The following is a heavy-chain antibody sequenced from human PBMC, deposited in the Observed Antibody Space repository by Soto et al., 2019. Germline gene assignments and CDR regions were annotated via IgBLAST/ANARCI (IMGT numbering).Heavy chain of an antibody. D-gene: IGHD1-26*01. J-gene: IGHJ4*02. V-gene: IGHV3-74*01. CDR2: IPSDGRDV. CDR1: GFNFRDFW. CDR3: TRDDSGLGIDY. Sequence: RLSCEASGFNFRDFWMHLVRQPPGKGPEWVSNIPSDGRDVSYADSVRGRFTISRDDARNTLYLQMSDLRVEDTAIYYCTRDDSGLGIDYWGQGTQVTVSS.